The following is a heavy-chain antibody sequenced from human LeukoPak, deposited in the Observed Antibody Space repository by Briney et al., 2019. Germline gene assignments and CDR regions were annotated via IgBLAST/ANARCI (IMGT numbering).Heavy chain of an antibody. D-gene: IGHD4-17*01. CDR2: ISGSGGST. CDR1: GFTFSSYA. CDR3: ARSRDGDYAFDY. J-gene: IGHJ4*02. Sequence: GGSLRLSCAASGFTFSSYAMSWVRQAPGKGLEWVSAISGSGGSTYYADSVKGRFTISRDNSKNTLYLQMNSLRPEDTAVYYCARSRDGDYAFDYWGQGTQVTVSS. V-gene: IGHV3-23*01.